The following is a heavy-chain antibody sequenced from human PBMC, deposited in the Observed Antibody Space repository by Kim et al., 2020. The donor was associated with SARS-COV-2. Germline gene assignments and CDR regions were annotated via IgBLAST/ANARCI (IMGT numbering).Heavy chain of an antibody. V-gene: IGHV3-30*03. J-gene: IGHJ4*02. Sequence: YADSVQGRFTIYRENSKNTLYLRMNSLRAEDTAVHYCARGYGGNRNYFGYWGQGTLVTVSS. CDR3: ARGYGGNRNYFGY. D-gene: IGHD2-15*01.